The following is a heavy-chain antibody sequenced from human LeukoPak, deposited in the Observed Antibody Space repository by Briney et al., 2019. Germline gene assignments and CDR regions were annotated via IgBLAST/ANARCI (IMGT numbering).Heavy chain of an antibody. CDR3: AKDTNYYGMDV. Sequence: GGSLRLSCAASGFTFSSYAMSWVRQAPGKGLEWVSAVTASAGNTYYADSVKGRFTISRDNSKNTLYLQMNSLRAEDTAVYYCAKDTNYYGMDVWGQGTTVTVSS. V-gene: IGHV3-23*01. CDR2: VTASAGNT. D-gene: IGHD1-1*01. J-gene: IGHJ6*02. CDR1: GFTFSSYA.